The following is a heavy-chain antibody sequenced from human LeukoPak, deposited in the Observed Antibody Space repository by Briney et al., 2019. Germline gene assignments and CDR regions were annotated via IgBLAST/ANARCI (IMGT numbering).Heavy chain of an antibody. V-gene: IGHV1-2*02. CDR3: ARGPSTYYYDSSGYSFDP. CDR2: INPNSGGT. Sequence: ASVKVSCKASAYTFTGYYMHWVRQAPGQGLEWMGWINPNSGGTNYAQKFQGRATMTRDTSISTAYMELSRLRSDDTAVYYCARGPSTYYYDSSGYSFDPWGQGTLVTVSS. CDR1: AYTFTGYY. J-gene: IGHJ5*02. D-gene: IGHD3-22*01.